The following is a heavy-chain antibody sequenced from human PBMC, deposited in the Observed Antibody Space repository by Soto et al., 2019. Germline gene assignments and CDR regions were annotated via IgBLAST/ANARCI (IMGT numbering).Heavy chain of an antibody. CDR1: GFTFSSYA. Sequence: GGSLRLSCAGSGFTFSSYAMSWVRQAPGKGLEWVSAISGSGGSTYYADSVKGRFTISRDNSKNTLYLQMNSLRAEDTAVYYCAKGHRPDYDFWSGYYTFDYWGQGTLVTVSS. J-gene: IGHJ4*02. CDR2: ISGSGGST. D-gene: IGHD3-3*01. V-gene: IGHV3-23*01. CDR3: AKGHRPDYDFWSGYYTFDY.